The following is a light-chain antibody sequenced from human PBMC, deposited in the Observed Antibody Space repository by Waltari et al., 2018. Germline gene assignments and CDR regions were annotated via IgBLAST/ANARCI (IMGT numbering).Light chain of an antibody. CDR2: NDN. J-gene: IGLJ3*02. CDR3: AVWDDSLGGV. CDR1: NSNIGGNS. Sequence: QSILTQPPSVSGTPGQRVTISCSGSNSNIGGNSVNWYQQLPGTAPKLLSYNDNPGPSGVPDRCSASKSGTSATLAITGLQSEDEADYYCAVWDDSLGGVFGGGTKLTVL. V-gene: IGLV1-44*01.